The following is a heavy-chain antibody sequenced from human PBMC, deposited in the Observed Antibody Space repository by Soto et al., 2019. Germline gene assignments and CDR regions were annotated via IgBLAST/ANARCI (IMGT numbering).Heavy chain of an antibody. J-gene: IGHJ4*02. Sequence: SETLSLTCTVSSDSISNYYCSWFRQHPGKGLEWIGYIYYSGSTNYNPSLKSRVTISVDTSKNQLSLKLSSVTAADTAVYYCARVAEGTYYYDSSGYFDYWGQGTLVTVSS. CDR3: ARVAEGTYYYDSSGYFDY. D-gene: IGHD3-22*01. V-gene: IGHV4-59*08. CDR2: IYYSGST. CDR1: SDSISNYY.